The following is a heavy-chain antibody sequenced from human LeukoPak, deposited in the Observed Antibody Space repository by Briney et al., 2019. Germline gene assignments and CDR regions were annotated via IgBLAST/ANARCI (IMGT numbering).Heavy chain of an antibody. CDR3: ARRVAFDI. CDR1: GGSLTGYY. V-gene: IGHV4-34*01. CDR2: INHSGST. J-gene: IGHJ3*02. Sequence: PWETLSLTCGVSGGSLTGYYWSWIRQPPGKGLEWIGEINHSGSTKYNPSLEGRVSISLDTSKNHFSLRLSSVTAADTAVYYCARRVAFDIWGQGTMVTVSS.